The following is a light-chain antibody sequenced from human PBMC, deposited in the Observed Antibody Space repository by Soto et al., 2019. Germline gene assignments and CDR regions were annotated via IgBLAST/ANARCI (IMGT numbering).Light chain of an antibody. CDR2: RAS. CDR1: QTISDW. Sequence: DIQMTQSPSTLSASVGDRVTITCRASQTISDWLAWYQQTPGKAPKLLIYRASTLESGVPSRFCGSGSGTQFTLTISSLQPGDFATYYCQQYNIYPLTFGGGTKLEVK. V-gene: IGKV1-5*03. CDR3: QQYNIYPLT. J-gene: IGKJ4*02.